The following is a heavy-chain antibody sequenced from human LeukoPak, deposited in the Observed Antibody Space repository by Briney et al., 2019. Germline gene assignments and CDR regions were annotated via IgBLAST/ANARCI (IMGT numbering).Heavy chain of an antibody. CDR2: IYSSGST. J-gene: IGHJ4*02. V-gene: IGHV4-59*01. CDR1: GGSISSYY. Sequence: PSETLSLTCTVSGGSISSYYWSWIRQPPGKGLEWIGYIYSSGSTNYNPSLKSRVTISVDTSKNQFSLKLSSVTAADTAVYYCARAYGDYGFDYWGQGTLVTVSS. CDR3: ARAYGDYGFDY. D-gene: IGHD4-17*01.